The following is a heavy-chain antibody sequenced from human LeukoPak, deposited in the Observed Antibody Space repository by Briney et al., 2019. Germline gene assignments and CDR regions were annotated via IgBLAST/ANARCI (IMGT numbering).Heavy chain of an antibody. Sequence: ASVKVSCKVSGYTLTELSMHWVRQAPGKGLEWMGGFDPEDGETIYAQKFQGRVTMTEDTSTDTAYMELSSLRSEDTAVYYRATPPRYSSGWYGFDYWGQGTLVTVSS. CDR3: ATPPRYSSGWYGFDY. J-gene: IGHJ4*02. V-gene: IGHV1-24*01. CDR2: FDPEDGET. D-gene: IGHD6-19*01. CDR1: GYTLTELS.